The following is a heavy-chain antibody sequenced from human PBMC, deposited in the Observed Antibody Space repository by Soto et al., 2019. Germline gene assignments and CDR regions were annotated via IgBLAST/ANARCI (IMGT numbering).Heavy chain of an antibody. CDR3: AKVGRDGYKTRYYYYGMDV. Sequence: QVQLVESGGGVVQPGRSLRLSCAASGFTFSSYGMHWVRQAPGKGLEWVAVISYDGSNKYYADSVKGRFTISRDNSKNTLYLPMNSLRAEDTAVYYCAKVGRDGYKTRYYYYGMDVWGQGTTVTVSS. J-gene: IGHJ6*02. D-gene: IGHD5-12*01. V-gene: IGHV3-30*18. CDR1: GFTFSSYG. CDR2: ISYDGSNK.